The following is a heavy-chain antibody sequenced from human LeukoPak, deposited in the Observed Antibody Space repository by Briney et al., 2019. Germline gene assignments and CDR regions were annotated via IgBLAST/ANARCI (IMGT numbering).Heavy chain of an antibody. CDR1: GFTFSDYY. V-gene: IGHV3-11*01. D-gene: IGHD6-19*01. J-gene: IGHJ6*02. CDR2: ISSSGSTI. CDR3: ARDSTGGWYGGYYYYGMDV. Sequence: GGSLRLSCSASGFTFSDYYMSWIRQAPGKGLEWVSYISSSGSTIYYADSVKGRFTISRDNAKNSLYLQMNSLRAEDTAVYYCARDSTGGWYGGYYYYGMDVWGQGTTVTVSS.